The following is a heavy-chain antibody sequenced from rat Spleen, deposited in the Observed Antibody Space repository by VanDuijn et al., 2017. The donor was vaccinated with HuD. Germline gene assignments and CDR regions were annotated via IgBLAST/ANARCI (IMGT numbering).Heavy chain of an antibody. Sequence: EVQLVESGGGLVQPGRSLKLSCAASGFTFTNYGMHWIRQAPTKGLEWVASVSPCGGKSYYRDSVRGRFTISRDHVDSTLYLQMDSLRSEGTATYYCATGYYYEGFPYYFNYWGQGVMVTVSS. CDR1: GFTFTNYG. CDR2: VSPCGGKS. J-gene: IGHJ2*01. V-gene: IGHV5-19*01. CDR3: ATGYYYEGFPYYFNY. D-gene: IGHD1-12*03.